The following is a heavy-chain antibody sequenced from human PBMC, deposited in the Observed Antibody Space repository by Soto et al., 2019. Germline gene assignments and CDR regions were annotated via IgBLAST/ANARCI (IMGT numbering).Heavy chain of an antibody. CDR3: EMVTDYGDWGY. V-gene: IGHV3-30*03. J-gene: IGHJ4*02. Sequence: QVQLVESGGGVVQPGRSLRLSCAASGFTFSSYGMHWVRQAPGKGLEWVAVISYDGSNKYYADSVKGRFTISRDNSKNTLYLQMNSLRAEDTAVYYCEMVTDYGDWGYWGQGTLVTVSS. CDR2: ISYDGSNK. D-gene: IGHD4-17*01. CDR1: GFTFSSYG.